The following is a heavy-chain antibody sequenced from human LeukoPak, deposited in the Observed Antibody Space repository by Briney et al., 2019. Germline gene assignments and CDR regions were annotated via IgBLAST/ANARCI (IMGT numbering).Heavy chain of an antibody. CDR2: INHSGST. V-gene: IGHV4-34*01. CDR1: GGSFSGYY. J-gene: IGHJ5*02. CDR3: ARGRRYCSSTSCYTAASRFDP. Sequence: SETLSLTCAVYGGSFSGYYWSWIRQPPGKGPEWIGEINHSGSTNYNPSLKSRVTISVDTSKNQFSLKLSSVTAADTAVYYCARGRRYCSSTSCYTAASRFDPWGQGTLVTVSS. D-gene: IGHD2-2*02.